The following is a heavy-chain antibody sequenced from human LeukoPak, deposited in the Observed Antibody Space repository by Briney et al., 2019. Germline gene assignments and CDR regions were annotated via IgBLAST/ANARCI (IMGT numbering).Heavy chain of an antibody. V-gene: IGHV4-39*07. CDR2: IYYSGST. CDR3: ARHRANYYDSSGYSVRDAFDI. Sequence: PSETLSLTCTVSGGSISSSSYYWGWIRQPPGKGLEWIGSIYYSGSTYYNPSLKSRVTISVDTSKNQFSLKLSSVTAADTAVYYCARHRANYYDSSGYSVRDAFDIWGQGTMVTVSS. J-gene: IGHJ3*02. D-gene: IGHD3-22*01. CDR1: GGSISSSSYY.